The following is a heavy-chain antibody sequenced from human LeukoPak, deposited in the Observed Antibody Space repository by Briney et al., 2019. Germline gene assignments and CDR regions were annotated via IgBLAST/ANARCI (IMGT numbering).Heavy chain of an antibody. CDR1: GFTFSAYG. CDR2: ISYDGSNK. J-gene: IGHJ4*02. D-gene: IGHD6-19*01. Sequence: VRSLRLSRATSGFTFSAYGMHWVRQAPGKGLEWVAIISYDGSNKYYADSVKGRFTISRDNTKNTLYLQMNSLRAEDTAVYYCAKGITRPNRPVAGLNYWGQGTLVTVSS. V-gene: IGHV3-30*18. CDR3: AKGITRPNRPVAGLNY.